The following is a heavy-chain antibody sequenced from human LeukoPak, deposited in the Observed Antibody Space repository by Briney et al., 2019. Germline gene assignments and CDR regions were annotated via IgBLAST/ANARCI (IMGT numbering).Heavy chain of an antibody. CDR3: ARNRPTTGDFIS. CDR2: MSPNNGDT. D-gene: IGHD7-27*01. CDR1: GYTFTSYD. Sequence: ASVKVSCKTSGYTFTSYDINWVRQATGQGLEWLGWMSPNNGDTGYAQKFQGRVTMTRDTSTNTAYMELSALTSEDTAVYYCARNRPTTGDFISRGQGALVTVSS. J-gene: IGHJ1*01. V-gene: IGHV1-8*01.